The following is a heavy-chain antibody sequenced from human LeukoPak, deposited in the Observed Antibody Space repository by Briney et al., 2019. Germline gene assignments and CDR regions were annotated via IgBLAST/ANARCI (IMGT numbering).Heavy chain of an antibody. CDR2: IYHSGST. Sequence: SGTLSLTCAVSGGSISSSNWWSWVRQPPGKGLEWIGEIYHSGSTNYNPSLKSRVTISVGKSRKHFSLKLNSVTAADAAVYYCARGGSSNWTPFDYWGQGTLVTFSS. CDR1: GGSISSSNW. CDR3: ARGGSSNWTPFDY. D-gene: IGHD6-13*01. J-gene: IGHJ4*02. V-gene: IGHV4-4*02.